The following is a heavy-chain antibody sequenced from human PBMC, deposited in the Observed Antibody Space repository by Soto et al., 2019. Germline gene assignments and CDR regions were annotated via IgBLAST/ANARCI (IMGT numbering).Heavy chain of an antibody. D-gene: IGHD5-12*01. CDR2: IVPIVDTS. CDR3: VRVVAIPGYPDN. Sequence: QVQLVQSGAEVRQPASSVKVSCKTSGGTFSSYAISWVRQAPGQGLEWMGGIVPIVDTSTYAQKFQGRVTITAEEYTSTVYMELSSLRSDDTAVYYCVRVVAIPGYPDNWGQGTLVTVSS. J-gene: IGHJ4*02. CDR1: GGTFSSYA. V-gene: IGHV1-69*12.